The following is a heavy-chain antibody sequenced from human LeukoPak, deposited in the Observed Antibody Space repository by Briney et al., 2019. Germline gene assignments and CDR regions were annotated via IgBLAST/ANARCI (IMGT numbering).Heavy chain of an antibody. D-gene: IGHD6-13*01. Sequence: GGSLRLSCAASGFTFSSYSMNWVRQAPGKGLEWVSTIRANGGETHYAESLRGRFTISRDNSKSTVYLQMNSLSAEDTAIYYCAKDRAQQLVLDFWGQGTLVTVSS. CDR1: GFTFSSYS. CDR2: IRANGGET. J-gene: IGHJ4*02. CDR3: AKDRAQQLVLDF. V-gene: IGHV3-23*01.